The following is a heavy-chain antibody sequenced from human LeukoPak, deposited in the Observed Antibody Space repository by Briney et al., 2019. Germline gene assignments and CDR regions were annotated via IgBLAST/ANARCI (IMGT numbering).Heavy chain of an antibody. J-gene: IGHJ4*02. CDR2: INPSGGST. CDR1: GYTFTSYY. V-gene: IGHV1-46*01. CDR3: ARDRVSNYYGSGTIGDY. D-gene: IGHD3-10*01. Sequence: ASVEVSCKASGYTFTSYYMHWVRQAPGQGLEWMGIINPSGGSTSYAQKFQGRVTMTRDMSTSTVYMELSSLRSEDTAAYYCARDRVSNYYGSGTIGDYWGQGTLVTVSS.